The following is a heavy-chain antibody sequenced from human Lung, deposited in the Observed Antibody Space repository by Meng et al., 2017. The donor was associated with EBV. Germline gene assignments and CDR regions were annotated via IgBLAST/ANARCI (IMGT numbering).Heavy chain of an antibody. Sequence: VQLLQSGPGLGKHSQTLSPACGISGDSVSSRSAAWTWIRQSPSRGLEWRGRTYYRSKWYNDYAVFVKSRITINPDTSKNQFSLQLNSVTPEDTAVYYCARGATSVFDLWGRGTLVTVSS. J-gene: IGHJ2*01. CDR3: ARGATSVFDL. V-gene: IGHV6-1*01. CDR1: GDSVSSRSAA. CDR2: TYYRSKWYN.